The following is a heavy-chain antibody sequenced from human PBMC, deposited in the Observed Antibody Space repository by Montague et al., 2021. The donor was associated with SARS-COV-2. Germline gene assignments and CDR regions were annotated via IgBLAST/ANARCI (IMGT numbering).Heavy chain of an antibody. CDR3: ARSGWGQLVRARYYYYYGMDV. D-gene: IGHD6-6*01. J-gene: IGHJ6*02. CDR2: INDSGIT. Sequence: SETLSLTCAVHGDSFIGYYWGWIRQPPGKGLQWIGEINDSGITNRYPSFKSRATISVDSSKKEFSLTLRSVTAADTGVYYCARSGWGQLVRARYYYYYGMDVWGQGTTVTVSS. CDR1: GDSFIGYY. V-gene: IGHV4-34*04.